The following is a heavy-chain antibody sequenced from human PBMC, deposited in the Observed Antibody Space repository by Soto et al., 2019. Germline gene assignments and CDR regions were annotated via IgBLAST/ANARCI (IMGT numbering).Heavy chain of an antibody. J-gene: IGHJ4*02. V-gene: IGHV4-39*01. D-gene: IGHD3-10*01. CDR3: VRHVGSGTYYSPFDY. CDR2: IYYSGDT. CDR1: GGSISSYY. Sequence: PSETLSLTCTVSGGSISSYYWGCIRQPPGKGLEWIGSIYYSGDTYYNPSLKSRVTISVDTSKNQFSLKLSSVTAADTAVYYCVRHVGSGTYYSPFDYWGQGTLVTVSS.